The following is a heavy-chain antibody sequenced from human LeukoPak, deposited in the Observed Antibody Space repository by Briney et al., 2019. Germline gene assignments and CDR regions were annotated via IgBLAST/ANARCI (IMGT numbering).Heavy chain of an antibody. J-gene: IGHJ4*02. D-gene: IGHD3-22*01. V-gene: IGHV4-31*03. CDR1: GGSISSGGYY. CDR2: IYYSGST. CDR3: ARDTYYYHSSGYHLDY. Sequence: SETLSLTCTVSGGSISSGGYYWSWIRQHPGEGLEWIGYIYYSGSTYYNPSLKSRVTISVDTSKNQFSLKLSSVTAADTAVYYCARDTYYYHSSGYHLDYWGQGTLVTVSS.